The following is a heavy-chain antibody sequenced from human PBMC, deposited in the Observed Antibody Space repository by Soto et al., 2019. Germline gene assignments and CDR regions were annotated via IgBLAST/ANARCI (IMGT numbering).Heavy chain of an antibody. CDR2: ISKDGSHK. D-gene: IGHD3-10*01. CDR1: GFSFSRHA. J-gene: IGHJ4*02. V-gene: IGHV3-30*04. CDR3: ARSRSGAVADYFHY. Sequence: GGSLRLSCAASGFSFSRHAIHWVRQAPGKGLEWVAVISKDGSHKYYLDSVKGRFTISRDNSKNILYLQMNSLRDEDTAVYYCARSRSGAVADYFHYWGQGTLVTVSS.